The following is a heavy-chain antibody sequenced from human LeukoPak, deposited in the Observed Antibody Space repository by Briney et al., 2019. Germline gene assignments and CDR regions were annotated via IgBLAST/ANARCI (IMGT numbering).Heavy chain of an antibody. CDR3: ARSDRGYSYGPFDY. D-gene: IGHD5-18*01. J-gene: IGHJ4*02. CDR1: GFTFCAYW. Sequence: SGGSLRLSCSASGFTFCAYWMQWVRAAPGKGLLGVSRINSDGRSTSSADSVKGRFTISRASAKNTVYLQMNSLRAEDTAVYYCARSDRGYSYGPFDYWGQGTLVTVSS. CDR2: INSDGRST. V-gene: IGHV3-74*01.